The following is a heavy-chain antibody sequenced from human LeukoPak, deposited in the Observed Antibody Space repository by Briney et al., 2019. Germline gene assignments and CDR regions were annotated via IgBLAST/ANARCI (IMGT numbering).Heavy chain of an antibody. J-gene: IGHJ4*02. CDR2: IYPRDGST. CDR1: GYTFTNNY. Sequence: ASVKVSCEASGYTFTNNYLHWVRQAPGQGLEWMGMIYPRDGSTSYAQNFQGRVTVTRDTSTTTVHMELRGLRSEDTAVYYCARDQEGFDYWGQGTVVTVSS. CDR3: ARDQEGFDY. V-gene: IGHV1-46*01.